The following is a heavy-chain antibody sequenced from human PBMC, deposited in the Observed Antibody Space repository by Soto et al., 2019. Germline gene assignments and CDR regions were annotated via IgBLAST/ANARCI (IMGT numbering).Heavy chain of an antibody. CDR1: GYTFTSYY. Sequence: ASVKVSCKASGYTFTSYYMHWVRQAPGQRLEWMGWINAGNGNTKYQGRVTITRDTSASTAYMELSSLRSEDTAVYYCARSIVVVTALDYWGQGTLVTVSS. CDR2: INAGNGNT. V-gene: IGHV1-3*01. J-gene: IGHJ4*02. CDR3: ARSIVVVTALDY. D-gene: IGHD2-21*02.